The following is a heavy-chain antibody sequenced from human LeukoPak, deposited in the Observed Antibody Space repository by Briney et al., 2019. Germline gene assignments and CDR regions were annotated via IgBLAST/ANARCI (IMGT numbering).Heavy chain of an antibody. J-gene: IGHJ3*02. Sequence: ASGKVSCKASGYTFTSYAMNWVRQAAGQGGEWRGGINTNTGNPTYAQGFTGRFVFSLDTSVSTAYLQISSLKAEDTAVYYCAKRTYCSGGSCYSGPDPFDIWGQGTMVTVSS. CDR2: INTNTGNP. D-gene: IGHD2-15*01. V-gene: IGHV7-4-1*02. CDR1: GYTFTSYA. CDR3: AKRTYCSGGSCYSGPDPFDI.